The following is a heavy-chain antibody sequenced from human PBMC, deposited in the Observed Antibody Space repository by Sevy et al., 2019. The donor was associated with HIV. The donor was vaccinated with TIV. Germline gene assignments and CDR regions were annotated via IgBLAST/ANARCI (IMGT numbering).Heavy chain of an antibody. Sequence: SETLSLTCTVSDVSISSGTNYWGWIRQPPGKGLEWIGSIYYSGSTYYNPSLKSRVTISADTSMNQFSLKLSSVTVADTAMYYCARQRGGWYEYDASDVWGQGTMVTVSS. CDR1: DVSISSGTNY. D-gene: IGHD6-19*01. V-gene: IGHV4-39*01. CDR3: ARQRGGWYEYDASDV. CDR2: IYYSGST. J-gene: IGHJ3*01.